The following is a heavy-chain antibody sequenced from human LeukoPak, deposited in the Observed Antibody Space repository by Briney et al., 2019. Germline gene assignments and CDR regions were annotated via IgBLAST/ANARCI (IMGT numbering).Heavy chain of an antibody. CDR3: ASAKFAYSSGWYADWFDP. CDR1: GFIFSNYW. J-gene: IGHJ5*02. CDR2: ISSSSSTI. Sequence: GGSLRLSCGASGFIFSNYWMTWVRQAPGKGLEWVSYISSSSSTIYYADSVKGRFTISRDNAKNSLYLQMNSLRAEDTAVYYCASAKFAYSSGWYADWFDPWGQGTLVTVSS. V-gene: IGHV3-48*04. D-gene: IGHD6-19*01.